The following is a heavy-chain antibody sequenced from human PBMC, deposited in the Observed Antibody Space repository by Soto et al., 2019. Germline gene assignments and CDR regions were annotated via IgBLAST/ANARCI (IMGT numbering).Heavy chain of an antibody. J-gene: IGHJ3*02. Sequence: QVQLVQSGAEVKKPGASVKVSCKASGYTFTSYYMHWVRQAPGQGLEWMGIINPSGGSTSYAQKFQVRVTMTRDTSTSTVYMELSSLRSEDTAVYYCARNRQSIAARRDAFDIWGQGTMVTVSS. CDR1: GYTFTSYY. V-gene: IGHV1-46*01. CDR2: INPSGGST. CDR3: ARNRQSIAARRDAFDI. D-gene: IGHD6-6*01.